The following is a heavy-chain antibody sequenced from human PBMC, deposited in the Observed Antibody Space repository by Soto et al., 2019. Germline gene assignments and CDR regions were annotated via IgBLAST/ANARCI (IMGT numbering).Heavy chain of an antibody. J-gene: IGHJ6*02. CDR1: GGSISSGVYY. CDR2: IYYSGST. V-gene: IGHV4-31*03. D-gene: IGHD6-6*01. CDR3: ARDSSSPYYYYGMDV. Sequence: SETLSLTCTVFGGSISSGVYYWSWIRHHPGKGLEWIGYIYYSGSTYYNPSLKSRVTISVDTSKNQFSLKLSSVTAADTAVYYCARDSSSPYYYYGMDVWGQGTTVTVSS.